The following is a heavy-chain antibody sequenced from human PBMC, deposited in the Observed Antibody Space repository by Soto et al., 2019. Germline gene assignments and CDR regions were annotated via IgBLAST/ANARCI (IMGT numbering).Heavy chain of an antibody. V-gene: IGHV1-69*13. CDR2: IIPIFGTA. CDR1: GGTFSSYA. CDR3: AREGVHNFTDYYFDY. J-gene: IGHJ4*02. Sequence: SVKVSCKASGGTFSSYAISWVRQAPGQGLEWMGGIIPIFGTANYAQKFQGRVTITADESTSTAYMELSSLTAEDTALYYCAREGVHNFTDYYFDYWGQGTLVTVSS. D-gene: IGHD2-21*01.